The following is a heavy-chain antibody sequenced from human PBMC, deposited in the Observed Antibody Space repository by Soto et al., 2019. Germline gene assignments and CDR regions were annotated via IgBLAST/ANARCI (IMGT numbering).Heavy chain of an antibody. Sequence: SETPSLTCTVSGGSISSYYWSWIRQPPGKGLEWVGYIYYSGSTNYNPSLKSRVTISVDTSKNQFSLKLSSVTAADTAVYYCARVPGYCSGGSCYSSQLRWFDPWGQGTLVTVSS. CDR3: ARVPGYCSGGSCYSSQLRWFDP. CDR1: GGSISSYY. D-gene: IGHD2-15*01. V-gene: IGHV4-59*01. CDR2: IYYSGST. J-gene: IGHJ5*02.